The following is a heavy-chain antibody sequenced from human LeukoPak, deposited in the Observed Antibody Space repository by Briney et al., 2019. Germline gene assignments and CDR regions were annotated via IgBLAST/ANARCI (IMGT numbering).Heavy chain of an antibody. CDR2: IYYSGTT. CDR1: GGSISSGGYY. CDR3: ARSPDDAFDI. J-gene: IGHJ3*02. Sequence: SETLSLTCTVSGGSISSGGYYWSWIRQHPGKGLEWIGYIYYSGTTYYSPSLKSRVSISVDTSKNQFSLKLNSVTAADTAVYYCARSPDDAFDIWGQGTMVTVSS. V-gene: IGHV4-31*03.